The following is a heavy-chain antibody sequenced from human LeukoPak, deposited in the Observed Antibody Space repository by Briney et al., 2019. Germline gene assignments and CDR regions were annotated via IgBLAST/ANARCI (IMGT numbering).Heavy chain of an antibody. CDR3: AKIRGGSWNAFDI. CDR1: GFTFSSYW. V-gene: IGHV3-7*03. CDR2: IKQDGSEK. D-gene: IGHD2-15*01. J-gene: IGHJ3*02. Sequence: GGSLRLSCAASGFTFSSYWMSWVRQAPGKGLEWVANIKQDGSEKYYVDSVKGRFTISRDNSKNTLYLQMNSLRAEDTAVYYCAKIRGGSWNAFDIWGQGTMVTVSS.